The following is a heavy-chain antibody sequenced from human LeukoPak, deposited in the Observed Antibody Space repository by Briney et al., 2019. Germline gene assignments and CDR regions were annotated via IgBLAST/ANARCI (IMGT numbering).Heavy chain of an antibody. J-gene: IGHJ4*02. CDR1: GYTFTGYY. D-gene: IGHD3-22*01. CDR3: ATSTDSTYYSDTSGYYYVDY. CDR2: INPNNGAT. Sequence: VASVKVSCKASGYTFTGYYIHWMRQAPGQGLEWMGRINPNNGATNYAQKFQGRVTMTRDTSISPAYMQLSSLRSDDTAVYYCATSTDSTYYSDTSGYYYVDYWGQGTLVTVSS. V-gene: IGHV1-2*06.